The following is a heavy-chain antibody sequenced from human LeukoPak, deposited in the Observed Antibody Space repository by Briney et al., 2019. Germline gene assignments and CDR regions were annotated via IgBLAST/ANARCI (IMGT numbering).Heavy chain of an antibody. CDR1: GGSISSTSYY. V-gene: IGHV4-39*01. D-gene: IGHD3-10*01. CDR2: IYYRGST. Sequence: SETLSLTCTVSGGSISSTSYYWGWIRQPPGKGLEWIGSIYYRGSTYYNPSLKSRVTLSVDTSKNQFSLKLRSVTAADTAIYYCARVRYGSGSLYYYYYYMDVWGKGTTVTVSS. CDR3: ARVRYGSGSLYYYYYYMDV. J-gene: IGHJ6*03.